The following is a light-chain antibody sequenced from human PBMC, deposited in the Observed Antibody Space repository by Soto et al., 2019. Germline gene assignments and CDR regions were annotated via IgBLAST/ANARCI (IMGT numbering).Light chain of an antibody. V-gene: IGLV1-44*01. CDR2: SYN. CDR3: SSYAGSSNV. J-gene: IGLJ1*01. CDR1: SSNLGSNP. Sequence: QSVLTQPPSASGTPGQRLTISCSGSSSNLGSNPVNWYQQVPGTAPKLLVYSYNQRPSGVPDRFSGSKSGTSASLAISDLQSEDEADYYCSSYAGSSNVFGTGTKLTVL.